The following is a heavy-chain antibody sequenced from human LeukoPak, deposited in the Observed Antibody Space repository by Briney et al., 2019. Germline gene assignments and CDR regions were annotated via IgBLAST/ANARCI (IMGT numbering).Heavy chain of an antibody. V-gene: IGHV4-39*07. CDR2: IYYSGST. J-gene: IGHJ3*02. CDR3: AREGSAFDI. Sequence: SETLSLTCTVSGGSISSYYWDWIRQPPGKGLEWIGSIYYSGSTYYNPSLKSRVTISVDTSKNQFSLKLSSVTAADTAVYYCAREGSAFDIWGQGTMVTVSS. CDR1: GGSISSYY.